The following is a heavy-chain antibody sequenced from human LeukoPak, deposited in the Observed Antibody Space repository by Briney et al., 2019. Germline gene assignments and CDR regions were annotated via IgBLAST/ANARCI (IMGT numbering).Heavy chain of an antibody. V-gene: IGHV4-39*01. CDR3: ARFKGGTGFDY. CDR1: GGSITTTDFD. J-gene: IGHJ4*02. D-gene: IGHD1-26*01. CDR2: ISSSGKA. Sequence: SETLSLTCAVSGGSITTTDFDWAWIRHPPGQGFEWIATISSSGKAYYYPSLMSRVTISVDTSKTQFSLDVTSVPAADTGLFYCARFKGGTGFDYWGRGILVIVS.